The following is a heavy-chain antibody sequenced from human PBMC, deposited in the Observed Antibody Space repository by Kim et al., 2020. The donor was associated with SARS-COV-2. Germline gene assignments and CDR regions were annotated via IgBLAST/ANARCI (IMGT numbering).Heavy chain of an antibody. CDR3: ARILTWPTAHYGMDV. Sequence: SETLSLTCTVSGGSISSYYWSWIRQPPGKGLEWIGYIYYSGSTNYNPSLKSRVTISVDTSKNQFSLKLSSVTAADTAVYYCARILTWPTAHYGMDVWGQGTTVTVSS. V-gene: IGHV4-59*13. CDR1: GGSISSYY. CDR2: IYYSGST. D-gene: IGHD2-8*01. J-gene: IGHJ6*02.